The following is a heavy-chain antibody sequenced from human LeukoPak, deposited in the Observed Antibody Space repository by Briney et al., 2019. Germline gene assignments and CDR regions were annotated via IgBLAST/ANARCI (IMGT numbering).Heavy chain of an antibody. Sequence: GGSLRLSCAASGFTFSSYSMNWVCQAPGKGLEWVSSISGSSSYIYYADSVKGRFTISRDNAKNSLYLQMNSLRAEDTAVYYCAREGDYYDSSGYYYWGQGTLVTVSS. CDR3: AREGDYYDSSGYYY. CDR2: ISGSSSYI. CDR1: GFTFSSYS. J-gene: IGHJ4*02. V-gene: IGHV3-21*01. D-gene: IGHD3-22*01.